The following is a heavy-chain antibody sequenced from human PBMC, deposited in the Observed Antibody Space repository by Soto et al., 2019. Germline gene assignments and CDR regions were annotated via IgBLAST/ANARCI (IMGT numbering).Heavy chain of an antibody. CDR2: INPKSGGT. CDR1: GYTFSGYY. CDR3: ARAGPSTVTNGQPFDY. J-gene: IGHJ4*02. D-gene: IGHD4-17*01. V-gene: IGHV1-2*04. Sequence: ASVKVSCKASGYTFSGYYMEWVRQAPGQGLEWMGWINPKSGGTNYAQKFQGWVTMTRDTSISTAYMELSSLTSDDTAVYYCARAGPSTVTNGQPFDYPGQGTLVTLSS.